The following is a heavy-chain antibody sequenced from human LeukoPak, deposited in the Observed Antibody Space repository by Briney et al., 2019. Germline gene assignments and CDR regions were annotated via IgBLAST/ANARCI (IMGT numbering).Heavy chain of an antibody. V-gene: IGHV3-21*01. CDR3: ARDPRGYSYGHDY. D-gene: IGHD5-18*01. J-gene: IGHJ4*02. Sequence: GGSLRLSCAASGFTFSSYSMNWVRQAPGKGLEWVSSISCSSSYIYYADSVKGRFTISRDNAKNSLYLQMNSLRAEDTAVYYCARDPRGYSYGHDYWGQGTLVTVSS. CDR1: GFTFSSYS. CDR2: ISCSSSYI.